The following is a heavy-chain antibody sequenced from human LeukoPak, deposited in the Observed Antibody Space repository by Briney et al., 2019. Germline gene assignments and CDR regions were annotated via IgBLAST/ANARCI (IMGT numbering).Heavy chain of an antibody. CDR1: GFTFSSYE. Sequence: PGGSLRLSCVASGFTFSSYEMNWVRQAPGKGLEWVSYISSRGSIQYYADSVKGRFTISRDNAKNSLYLQMNSLRVEDTAVYYCARDITGTTMGYGMDVWGQGTTVTVSS. J-gene: IGHJ6*02. CDR2: ISSRGSIQ. CDR3: ARDITGTTMGYGMDV. D-gene: IGHD1-7*01. V-gene: IGHV3-48*03.